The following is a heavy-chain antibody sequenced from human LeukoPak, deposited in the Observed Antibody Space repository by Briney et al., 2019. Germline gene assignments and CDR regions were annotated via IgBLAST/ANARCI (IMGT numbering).Heavy chain of an antibody. CDR3: VRAVPAAILGAFDI. D-gene: IGHD2-2*02. V-gene: IGHV3-11*04. Sequence: GGSLRLSCAASGFTFSDYYMSWIRQAPGKGLEWVSYISSGGSPIYYADSVKGRFTISRDNAKNSLYLQMNSLRAEDTAVYYCVRAVPAAILGAFDIXGXGTMVTVSS. CDR2: ISSGGSPI. CDR1: GFTFSDYY. J-gene: IGHJ3*02.